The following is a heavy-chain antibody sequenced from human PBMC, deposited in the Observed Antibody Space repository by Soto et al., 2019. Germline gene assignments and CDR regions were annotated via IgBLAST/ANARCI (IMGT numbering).Heavy chain of an antibody. CDR3: VRGLIRVVTVRDY. J-gene: IGHJ4*01. V-gene: IGHV3-48*02. D-gene: IGHD3-10*01. CDR2: ISSSVTTT. CDR1: GFTFSRYD. Sequence: EVQLVESGGGLVQPGGSLRLSCVASGFTFSRYDMHWVRQAPGKGLEWISYISSSVTTTYYAYSVQGRFTVSRDNVKNSLHLHMNYLRDEDTAVYFCVRGLIRVVTVRDYWGHGTLVTVSS.